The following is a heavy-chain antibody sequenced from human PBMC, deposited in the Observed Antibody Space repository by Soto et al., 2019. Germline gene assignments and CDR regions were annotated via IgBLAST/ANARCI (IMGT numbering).Heavy chain of an antibody. D-gene: IGHD3-9*01. Sequence: GGSLRLSCAASGFTFSSYAMHWVRQAPGKGLEWVAVISYDGSNKYYADSVKGRFTISRDNSKNTLYLQMNSLRAEDTAVYYCARDRRYYDILTGRDYYYYYGMDVWGQGTTVTVSS. V-gene: IGHV3-30-3*01. CDR2: ISYDGSNK. CDR1: GFTFSSYA. J-gene: IGHJ6*02. CDR3: ARDRRYYDILTGRDYYYYYGMDV.